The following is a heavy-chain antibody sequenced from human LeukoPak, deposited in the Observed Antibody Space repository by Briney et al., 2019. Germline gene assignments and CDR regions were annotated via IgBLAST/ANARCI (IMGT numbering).Heavy chain of an antibody. D-gene: IGHD2-15*01. CDR2: ISYDGSNK. V-gene: IGHV3-30*19. CDR1: GFTFSSYG. J-gene: IGHJ5*02. Sequence: GGSLRLSCAASGFTFSSYGMHWVRQAPGKRLEWVAVISYDGSNKYYADSVKGRFTISRDNSKKTLYLQMNSLRAEDTAVYYCASSPLVAATQRYWFDPWGQGTLVTVSS. CDR3: ASSPLVAATQRYWFDP.